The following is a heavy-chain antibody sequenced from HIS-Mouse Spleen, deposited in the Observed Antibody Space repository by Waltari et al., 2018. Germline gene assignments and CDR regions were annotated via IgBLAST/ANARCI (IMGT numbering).Heavy chain of an antibody. V-gene: IGHV4-39*07. Sequence: QLQLQESGPGLVKPSETLSLTCTVSGGSISSSSYYWGWIRQPPGKGLEWIGSIYYMGITYYTPSLKSRVTISVDTSKNQFALKLSSVTAADTAVYYCAREIPYSSSWYDWYFDLWGRGTLVTVSS. CDR2: IYYMGIT. D-gene: IGHD6-13*01. CDR1: GGSISSSSYY. J-gene: IGHJ2*01. CDR3: AREIPYSSSWYDWYFDL.